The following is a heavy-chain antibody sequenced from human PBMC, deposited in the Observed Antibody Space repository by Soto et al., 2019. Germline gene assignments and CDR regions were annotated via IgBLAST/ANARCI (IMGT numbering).Heavy chain of an antibody. Sequence: QVQLVQSGAEVMKPGASVRVSCKASGYTFTNYGISWVRQAPGQGLEWIGWISAYKGDTIYAQKLQGRDTMTTKTSTSTAYMELRSLRSDDTAMYFCATVSSYLPEDYRGQGTLVAVSS. CDR2: ISAYKGDT. CDR3: ATVSSYLPEDY. CDR1: GYTFTNYG. J-gene: IGHJ4*02. V-gene: IGHV1-18*01.